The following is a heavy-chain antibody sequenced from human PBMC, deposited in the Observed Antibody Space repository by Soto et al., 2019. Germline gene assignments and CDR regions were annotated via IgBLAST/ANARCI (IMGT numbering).Heavy chain of an antibody. D-gene: IGHD6-25*01. Sequence: EVQLVESGGGLVQPGGSLRLSCAASGFTVSSNYMSWVRQAPGKGLEWVSVIYSGGSTYYADSVKGRFTISRDNSKNTLYLQMNSLRAEDTAVYYCARDVPSAAAGAYYYGMDVWGQGTTVTVSS. CDR3: ARDVPSAAAGAYYYGMDV. J-gene: IGHJ6*02. CDR2: IYSGGST. CDR1: GFTVSSNY. V-gene: IGHV3-66*01.